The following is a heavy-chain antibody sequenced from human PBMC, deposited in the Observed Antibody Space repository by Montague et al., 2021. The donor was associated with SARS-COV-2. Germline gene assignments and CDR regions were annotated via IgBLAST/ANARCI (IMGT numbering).Heavy chain of an antibody. CDR3: AKEGDYDILTGYYPNRRYFDY. D-gene: IGHD3-9*01. CDR2: ISGSVGSP. Sequence: SLRLSCAAPGFTFSSYALSLVRQAPGKGLEWVSAISGSVGSPYYADSXXVLFTISRDNSKNTLYLQMNSLRAEDTAVYYCAKEGDYDILTGYYPNRRYFDYWGQGTLVTVSS. CDR1: GFTFSSYA. J-gene: IGHJ4*02. V-gene: IGHV3-23*01.